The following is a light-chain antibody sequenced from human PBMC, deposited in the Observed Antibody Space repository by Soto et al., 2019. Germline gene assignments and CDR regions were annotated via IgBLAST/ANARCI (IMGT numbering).Light chain of an antibody. CDR2: DAS. Sequence: EIVLTQSPATLSLSPGERATLSCRASQSVSSYLAWYQQKPGQAPRLLIYDASNRATGIPARFSGSGSGTDFTLTISSLEPEDFEVYYCQQRSNWPPWTCGRGTKVEIK. J-gene: IGKJ1*01. CDR3: QQRSNWPPWT. V-gene: IGKV3-11*01. CDR1: QSVSSY.